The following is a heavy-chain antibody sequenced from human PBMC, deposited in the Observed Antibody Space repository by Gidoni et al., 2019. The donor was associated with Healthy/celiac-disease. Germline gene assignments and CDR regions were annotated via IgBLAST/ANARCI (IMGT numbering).Heavy chain of an antibody. J-gene: IGHJ6*03. CDR3: ARGGVADYYYYMDV. V-gene: IGHV3-7*03. CDR1: GFTFSSYW. D-gene: IGHD3-3*01. CDR2: IKQDGSEK. Sequence: EVQLVESVGGLVQPGGSLRLSCAASGFTFSSYWMSWVRQAPGKGLAWVANIKQDGSEKYFVDSVKGRLTISRDNAKNSLYLQMNSLRAEDTAVYYCARGGVADYYYYMDVWGKGTTVTVSS.